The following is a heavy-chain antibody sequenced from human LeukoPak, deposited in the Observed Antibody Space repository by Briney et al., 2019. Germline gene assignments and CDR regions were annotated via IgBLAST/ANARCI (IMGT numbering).Heavy chain of an antibody. J-gene: IGHJ6*02. CDR1: GYSISSGYY. CDR3: ARDGAGSGYYGYYYYGMDV. Sequence: SETLSLTCTVSGYSISSGYYWGWIRQPPGKGLEWIGSIYHSGSTYYNPSLKSRVTISVDTSKNQFSLKLSSVTAADTAVYYCARDGAGSGYYGYYYYGMDVWGQGTTVTVSS. D-gene: IGHD3-22*01. CDR2: IYHSGST. V-gene: IGHV4-38-2*02.